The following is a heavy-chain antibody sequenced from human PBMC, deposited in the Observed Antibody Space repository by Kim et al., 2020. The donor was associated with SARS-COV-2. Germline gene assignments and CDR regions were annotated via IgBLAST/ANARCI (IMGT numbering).Heavy chain of an antibody. J-gene: IGHJ4*02. CDR1: GFTFSSYA. D-gene: IGHD3-9*01. CDR3: AKGGKDGRYFDYPAGGYFDY. V-gene: IGHV3-23*01. CDR2: ISGSGGST. Sequence: GGSLRLSCAASGFTFSSYAMSWVRQAPGKGLEWVSAISGSGGSTYYADSVKGRFTISRDNSKNTLYLQMNSLRAEDTAVYYCAKGGKDGRYFDYPAGGYFDYWGQGTLVTVSS.